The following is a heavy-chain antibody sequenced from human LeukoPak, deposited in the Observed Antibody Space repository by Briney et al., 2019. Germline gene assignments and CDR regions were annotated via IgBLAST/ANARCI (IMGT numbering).Heavy chain of an antibody. CDR2: ISYDGSNK. V-gene: IGHV3-30*04. CDR1: GFTFSSYA. D-gene: IGHD3-9*01. Sequence: GGSLRLSCAAAGFTFSSYAMHWVRQAPGKGLEWVALISYDGSNKYYADSVKGRFTISRDNSKNTLYLQMNSLRAEDTAVYYCAKDVSRILTGARNYFDSWGQGTLVTVSS. J-gene: IGHJ4*02. CDR3: AKDVSRILTGARNYFDS.